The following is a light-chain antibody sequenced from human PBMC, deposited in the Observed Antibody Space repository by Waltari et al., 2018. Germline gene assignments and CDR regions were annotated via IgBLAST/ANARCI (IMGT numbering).Light chain of an antibody. CDR1: QGISTL. CDR2: PES. Sequence: TCRARQGISTLLAWYQQTPRKVPQRLLSPESTYQSGVPSRFSGSGSGTHFTLTISSIQPEDSATYYCQQIINYPLTFGGGTKVEI. J-gene: IGKJ4*01. CDR3: QQIINYPLT. V-gene: IGKV1-9*01.